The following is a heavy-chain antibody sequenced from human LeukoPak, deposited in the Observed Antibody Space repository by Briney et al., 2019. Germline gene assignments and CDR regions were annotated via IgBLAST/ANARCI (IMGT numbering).Heavy chain of an antibody. CDR3: ARGAGIAAYPLRY. J-gene: IGHJ4*02. CDR2: IYYSGST. Sequence: SETLSLTCTVSGGSISSYYWSWIRQPPGKGLEWIGYIYYSGSTNYNPSLKSRVTISVDTSKKQFSLKLSSVTAADTAVYYCARGAGIAAYPLRYWGQETLVTVSS. V-gene: IGHV4-59*01. CDR1: GGSISSYY. D-gene: IGHD6-13*01.